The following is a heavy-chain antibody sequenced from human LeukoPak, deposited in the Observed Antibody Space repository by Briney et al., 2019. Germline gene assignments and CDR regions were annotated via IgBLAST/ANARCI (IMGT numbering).Heavy chain of an antibody. J-gene: IGHJ4*02. Sequence: GGSLRLSCAASGFTFSSYWMHWVRQAPGKGLVWVSRINSDESSTSYADSVKGRFTISRGNAKNTLYLQMNSLRAEDTAVYYCARVHYVQDPPDYWGQGTLVTVSS. CDR2: INSDESST. D-gene: IGHD3-10*02. V-gene: IGHV3-74*01. CDR1: GFTFSSYW. CDR3: ARVHYVQDPPDY.